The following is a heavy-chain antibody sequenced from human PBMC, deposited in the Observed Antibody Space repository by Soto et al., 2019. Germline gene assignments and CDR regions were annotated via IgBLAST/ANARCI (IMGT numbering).Heavy chain of an antibody. CDR3: ASTAAAGIQFGYFDY. CDR1: GGTFSSYA. CDR2: IIPIFGTA. Sequence: SVKVSCKASGGTFSSYAISWVRQAPGQGLEWMGGIIPIFGTANYAQKFQGRVTITADESTSTAYMELSSLRSEDTAVYYCASTAAAGIQFGYFDYWGQGTLVTVS. J-gene: IGHJ4*02. D-gene: IGHD6-13*01. V-gene: IGHV1-69*13.